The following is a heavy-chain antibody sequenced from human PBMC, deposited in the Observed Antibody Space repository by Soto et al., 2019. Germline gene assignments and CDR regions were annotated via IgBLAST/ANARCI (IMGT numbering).Heavy chain of an antibody. D-gene: IGHD6-19*01. CDR3: ASGRIVVVGSRAYYGMDV. Sequence: EVQLVECGGGLVQPGRSLRLSCIASGFTFDDHAMHWVRQAPGKGLEWVSGISWNSGYIGYADSVKGRFTISRDNAKNSVHLQMNSLRAEDTAFYYCASGRIVVVGSRAYYGMDVWGQGTTVTVSS. CDR2: ISWNSGYI. V-gene: IGHV3-9*01. J-gene: IGHJ6*02. CDR1: GFTFDDHA.